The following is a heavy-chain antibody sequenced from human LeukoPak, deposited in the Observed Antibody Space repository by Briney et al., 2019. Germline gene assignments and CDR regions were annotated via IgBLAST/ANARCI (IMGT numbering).Heavy chain of an antibody. Sequence: PGRSLRLSCAASGFTFSDYYMSWIRQAPVKGLEWVSYISSSGSTIYYADSVKGRFTISRDNAKNSLYLQMNSLRAEDTAVYYCARALPGGDGYNYDAFDIWGQGTMVTVSS. CDR1: GFTFSDYY. J-gene: IGHJ3*02. CDR3: ARALPGGDGYNYDAFDI. CDR2: ISSSGSTI. D-gene: IGHD5-18*01. V-gene: IGHV3-11*01.